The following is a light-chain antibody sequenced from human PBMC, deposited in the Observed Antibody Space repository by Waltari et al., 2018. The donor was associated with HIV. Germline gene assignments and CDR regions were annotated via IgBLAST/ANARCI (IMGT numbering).Light chain of an antibody. J-gene: IGLJ2*01. CDR3: SSYAGSNKLV. CDR1: SSDVGGYNY. Sequence: QSALTQPPSASGSPGQSVTISCTRTSSDVGGYNYVSWYQQHPGNAPKRIIYEVTERPAGVPDRFSGSKSGNTASLTVSGLQAEDEADYYCSSYAGSNKLVFGGGTKLTVV. V-gene: IGLV2-8*01. CDR2: EVT.